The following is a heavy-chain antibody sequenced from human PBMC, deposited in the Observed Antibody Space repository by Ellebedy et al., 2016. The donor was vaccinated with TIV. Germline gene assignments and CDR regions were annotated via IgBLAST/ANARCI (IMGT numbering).Heavy chain of an antibody. V-gene: IGHV4-34*01. D-gene: IGHD1-26*01. CDR1: GGSFSGYY. CDR2: IDHSGST. J-gene: IGHJ4*01. Sequence: MPSETLSLTCAVYGGSFSGYYWNWIRQPPGKGLEWIGEIDHSGSTNCNPSLQRRVTVAVDTSKNQFSLKLTSVTAADTAVYYCARGQEVRVGATSVHYWGHGNLVTVSS. CDR3: ARGQEVRVGATSVHY.